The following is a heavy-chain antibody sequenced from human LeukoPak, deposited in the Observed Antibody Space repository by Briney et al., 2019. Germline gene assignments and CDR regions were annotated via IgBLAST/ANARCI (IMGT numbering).Heavy chain of an antibody. D-gene: IGHD5-12*01. Sequence: GGSLRLSCAASEFTFSNYWMTWVRQAPGKGLEWVANIKEDGSDKYYVDSVKGRFTISRDNAKNSLYLQMNSLRAEDTAVYYCAKDRFSGGGPYYYGMDVWGQGTTVTVSS. CDR3: AKDRFSGGGPYYYGMDV. J-gene: IGHJ6*02. CDR2: IKEDGSDK. V-gene: IGHV3-7*01. CDR1: EFTFSNYW.